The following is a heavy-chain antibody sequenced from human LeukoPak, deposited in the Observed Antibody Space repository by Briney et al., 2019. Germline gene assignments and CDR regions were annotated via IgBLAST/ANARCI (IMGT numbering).Heavy chain of an antibody. V-gene: IGHV3-7*01. Sequence: GGSLRLSCAASGFTFSNYWMTWVRQAPGKGLEWVANIKQDGSEKSYVDSVKGRFTTSRDNAKNSLYLQMNSLRAEDTAVYYCARSHSLYCYDSSGPDAFDIWGQGTMVTVSS. D-gene: IGHD3-22*01. CDR3: ARSHSLYCYDSSGPDAFDI. CDR2: IKQDGSEK. J-gene: IGHJ3*02. CDR1: GFTFSNYW.